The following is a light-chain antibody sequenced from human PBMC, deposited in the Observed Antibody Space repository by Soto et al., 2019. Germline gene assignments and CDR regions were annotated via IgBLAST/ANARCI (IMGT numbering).Light chain of an antibody. V-gene: IGLV1-44*01. J-gene: IGLJ3*02. CDR2: SND. Sequence: QSVLTQPLSASASPGQRVTISCSGGSSNIGTNAVNWCQQLPGTAPRLLIYSNDQRPPGVPDRFSGSKSGTSASLAISGLQSEDEADYFCAVWDDSLNGWVFGGGTKVTVL. CDR1: SSNIGTNA. CDR3: AVWDDSLNGWV.